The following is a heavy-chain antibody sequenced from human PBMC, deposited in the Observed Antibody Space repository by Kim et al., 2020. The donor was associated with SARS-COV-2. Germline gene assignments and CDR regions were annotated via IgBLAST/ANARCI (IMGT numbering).Heavy chain of an antibody. CDR3: AENKGTMVNFDH. CDR1: GFIFSSYD. V-gene: IGHV3-23*01. J-gene: IGHJ4*02. D-gene: IGHD3-10*01. Sequence: GGSLRLSCAASGFIFSSYDMSWVRQAPGKGLEWVSAISGSGGSTYYADSVKGWITISGDNYKNTLHLQMNSMRAEDTAEYYCAENKGTMVNFDHWGQGTL. CDR2: ISGSGGST.